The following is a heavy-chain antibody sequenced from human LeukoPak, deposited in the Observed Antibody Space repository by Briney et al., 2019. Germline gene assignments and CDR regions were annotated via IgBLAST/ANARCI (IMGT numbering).Heavy chain of an antibody. CDR3: VKALGQWLVYYFDY. CDR1: GFTFSTYA. CDR2: ISNNGGST. Sequence: PGGSLRLSCAASGFTFSTYAMHWVRQAPGKGLEYVSAISNNGGSTYYADSAKGRFTISRDNSKNTLYLQMSSLRTEDTAVYYCVKALGQWLVYYFDYWGQGTLVTVSS. J-gene: IGHJ4*02. V-gene: IGHV3-64D*09. D-gene: IGHD6-19*01.